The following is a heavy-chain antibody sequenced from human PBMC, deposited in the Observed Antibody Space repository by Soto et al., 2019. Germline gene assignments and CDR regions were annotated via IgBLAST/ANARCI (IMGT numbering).Heavy chain of an antibody. J-gene: IGHJ6*02. CDR1: GFTFSSYA. D-gene: IGHD3-3*01. CDR2: ISYDGSNK. V-gene: IGHV3-30-3*01. CDR3: ARDGPYDFWTSTDPPRYYYYGMDV. Sequence: QVQLVESGGGVVQPGRSLRLSCAASGFTFSSYAMHWVRQAPGKGLEWVAVISYDGSNKYYADSVKGRFTISRDNSKNTLDLQMNSLRAEDTAVYYCARDGPYDFWTSTDPPRYYYYGMDVWGQGTTVTVSS.